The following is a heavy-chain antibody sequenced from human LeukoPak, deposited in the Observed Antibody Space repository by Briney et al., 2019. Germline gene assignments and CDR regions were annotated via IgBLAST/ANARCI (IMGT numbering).Heavy chain of an antibody. CDR2: IRSKAYGEAT. Sequence: GGSLRLSCTASGFTFGDYAMSWFRQAPGKGLEWVGFIRSKAYGEATDYAASVKGRFTISRDDSKSIAYLQMNSLKTEDTAVYYCTREGSGWYDYWGQGTLVTVSS. CDR1: GFTFGDYA. V-gene: IGHV3-49*03. D-gene: IGHD6-19*01. J-gene: IGHJ4*02. CDR3: TREGSGWYDY.